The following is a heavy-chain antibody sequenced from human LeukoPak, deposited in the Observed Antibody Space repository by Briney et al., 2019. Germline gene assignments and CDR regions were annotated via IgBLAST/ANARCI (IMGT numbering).Heavy chain of an antibody. V-gene: IGHV1-2*02. Sequence: ASVMVSCKTSGYTFTAHYIHWVRQAPGQGLEWMGWIDPNSGGTNYAQKFLGSVTMTGDTSINTAFMEIRRLRSDDTAIYYCARGRGTTMVRGVITSYFDLWGRGSLVTVSS. D-gene: IGHD3-10*01. CDR3: ARGRGTTMVRGVITSYFDL. CDR2: IDPNSGGT. J-gene: IGHJ2*01. CDR1: GYTFTAHY.